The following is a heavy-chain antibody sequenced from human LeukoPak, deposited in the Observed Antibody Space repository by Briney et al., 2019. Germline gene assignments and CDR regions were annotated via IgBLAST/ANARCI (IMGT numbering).Heavy chain of an antibody. Sequence: GGSLRLSCAASGFTFTSYSMNWVRQAPGKGLEWVSTISGGGGSTYYADSVKGRFTISRDNSKNTLYLQVNSLRAEDTAIYYCAKGGKWDVTPFDYWGQGTLVTVSS. CDR1: GFTFTSYS. CDR3: AKGGKWDVTPFDY. CDR2: ISGGGGST. D-gene: IGHD1-26*01. J-gene: IGHJ4*02. V-gene: IGHV3-23*01.